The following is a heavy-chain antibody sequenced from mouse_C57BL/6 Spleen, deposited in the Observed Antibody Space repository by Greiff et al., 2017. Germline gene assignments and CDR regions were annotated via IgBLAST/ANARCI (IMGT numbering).Heavy chain of an antibody. CDR1: GYTFTSYW. Sequence: VQLQQPGAELVRPGSSVKLSCKASGYTFTSYWMHWVKQRPIQGLEWIGNIDPSDSETHYNQKFKDKATLTVDKSSSTAYMQLSSLTSEDSAVYYCAIHDYEKSAMDYWGQGTSVTVSS. CDR2: IDPSDSET. J-gene: IGHJ4*01. CDR3: AIHDYEKSAMDY. D-gene: IGHD2-4*01. V-gene: IGHV1-52*01.